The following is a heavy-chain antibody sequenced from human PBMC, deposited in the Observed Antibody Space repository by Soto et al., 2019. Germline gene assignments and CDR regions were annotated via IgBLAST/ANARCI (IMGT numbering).Heavy chain of an antibody. Sequence: ASVKVSCKASGGTFSSYTIGWVRQAPGQGLEWMGRIIPILGMANYAQKFQGRVTITADKSTSTAYMELSSLRSEDTAVYYCARDSPDPSLGYCSGGSCDRMGYWGQGTLVTVSS. D-gene: IGHD2-15*01. CDR1: GGTFSSYT. V-gene: IGHV1-69*04. CDR2: IIPILGMA. J-gene: IGHJ4*02. CDR3: ARDSPDPSLGYCSGGSCDRMGY.